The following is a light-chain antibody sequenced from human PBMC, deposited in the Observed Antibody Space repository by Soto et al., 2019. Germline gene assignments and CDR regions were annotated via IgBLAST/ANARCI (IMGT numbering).Light chain of an antibody. CDR2: GAF. CDR1: QSVNNTF. CDR3: QQYGRSLIT. J-gene: IGKJ5*01. Sequence: MVLTQPPGTLSFSPGERPSLSSRASQSVNNTFLAWYQQKPDQAPRLLIHGAFTRATGIPARFSGSGSGTDFTLTISRLEPEDFAVYYCQQYGRSLITFGQGTRLEIK. V-gene: IGKV3-20*01.